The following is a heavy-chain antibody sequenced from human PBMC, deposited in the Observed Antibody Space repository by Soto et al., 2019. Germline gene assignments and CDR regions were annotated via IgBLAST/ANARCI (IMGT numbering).Heavy chain of an antibody. CDR3: AREALRLFYGMDV. CDR1: GGSISSTNW. Sequence: SETLSLTCAVYGGSISSTNWWSWVRQHPGKGLEWIGYIYYSGSTYYNPSLKSRVTISVDTSKNQFSLKLSSVTAADTAVYYCAREALRLFYGMDVWGQGTTVTVSS. J-gene: IGHJ6*02. V-gene: IGHV4-31*11. D-gene: IGHD2-21*01. CDR2: IYYSGST.